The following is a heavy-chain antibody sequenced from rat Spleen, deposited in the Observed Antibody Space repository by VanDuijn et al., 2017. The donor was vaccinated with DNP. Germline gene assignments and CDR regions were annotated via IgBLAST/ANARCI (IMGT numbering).Heavy chain of an antibody. CDR3: ARGSTSIYWYFDF. CDR2: IINDGSST. Sequence: EVQLAESGGGLVQPGRSLKLSCVASGFTFSDFNMAWVRQAPRRGLEWVATIINDGSSTYYGDSVKGRFTISRDTAKSTLYLQMNSLKSEDTATYYCARGSTSIYWYFDFWGPGTMVTVSS. CDR1: GFTFSDFN. V-gene: IGHV5-7*01. J-gene: IGHJ1*01. D-gene: IGHD2-5*01.